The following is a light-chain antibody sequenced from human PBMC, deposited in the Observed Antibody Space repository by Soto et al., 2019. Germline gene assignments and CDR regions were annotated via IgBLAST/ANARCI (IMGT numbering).Light chain of an antibody. CDR3: QQYSSSPLT. J-gene: IGKJ4*01. V-gene: IGKV3-20*01. Sequence: EMVVTQSPGTLSLSPGERATLSCRASQSIDSNYLAWYQQKAGQAPTLLIYGASSRATGIPDRFSGSGSGTDFTLTISRLEPEDFVVYCCQQYSSSPLTFGGGTKVEIK. CDR1: QSIDSNY. CDR2: GAS.